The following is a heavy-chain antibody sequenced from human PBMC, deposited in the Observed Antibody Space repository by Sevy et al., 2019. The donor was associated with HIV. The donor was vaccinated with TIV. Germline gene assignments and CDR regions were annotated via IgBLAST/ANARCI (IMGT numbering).Heavy chain of an antibody. CDR3: ARDFTIFGVVSGIDY. Sequence: GGSLRLSCAASGFTFRTYSMNWVRQAPGKGLEWLSSISDDSRYIYYSASVKGRFTISRANAKNLLFLQMNNLMVEDTAIYYCARDFTIFGVVSGIDYWGQGNLVTVSS. CDR1: GFTFRTYS. V-gene: IGHV3-21*04. D-gene: IGHD3-3*01. CDR2: ISDDSRYI. J-gene: IGHJ4*02.